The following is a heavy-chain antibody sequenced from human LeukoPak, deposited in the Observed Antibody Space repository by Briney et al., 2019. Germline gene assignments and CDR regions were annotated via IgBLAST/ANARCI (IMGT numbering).Heavy chain of an antibody. Sequence: SETLSLTCGVYGGSFSDYYWSWIRQPAGKGLEWIGRIYTDGRTNYNPSLKSRVTISADTSKNQFSLELTSVTAADTAVYYCARVNDFWSGCHAFDIWGRGTMVTVSS. D-gene: IGHD3-3*01. V-gene: IGHV4-59*10. CDR2: IYTDGRT. CDR1: GGSFSDYY. CDR3: ARVNDFWSGCHAFDI. J-gene: IGHJ3*02.